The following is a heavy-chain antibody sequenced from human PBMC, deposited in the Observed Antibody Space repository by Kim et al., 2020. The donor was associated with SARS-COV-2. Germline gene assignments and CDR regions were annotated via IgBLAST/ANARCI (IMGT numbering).Heavy chain of an antibody. CDR2: IIPIFGTA. J-gene: IGHJ4*02. CDR1: GGTFSSYA. CDR3: ARDPRPGSHPFDY. D-gene: IGHD1-26*01. V-gene: IGHV1-69*13. Sequence: SVKVSCKASGGTFSSYAISWVRQAPGQGLEWMGGIIPIFGTANYAQKFQGRVTITADESTSTAYMELSSLRSEDTAVYYCARDPRPGSHPFDYWGQGTRVTVSS.